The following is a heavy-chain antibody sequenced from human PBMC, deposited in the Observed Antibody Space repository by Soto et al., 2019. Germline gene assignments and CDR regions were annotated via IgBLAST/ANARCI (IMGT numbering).Heavy chain of an antibody. Sequence: SETLSLTCVVYGGSFSGYYWSWIRQPPGKGLERIGEINHGGSTRYNPSLKRRVTISVDTSKNQFSLKVSSVTAADTAVYYCARGSRQIGTVTALYFYYAMDVCGQGTTVTVSS. CDR3: ARGSRQIGTVTALYFYYAMDV. J-gene: IGHJ6*02. CDR2: INHGGST. CDR1: GGSFSGYY. D-gene: IGHD4-4*01. V-gene: IGHV4-34*01.